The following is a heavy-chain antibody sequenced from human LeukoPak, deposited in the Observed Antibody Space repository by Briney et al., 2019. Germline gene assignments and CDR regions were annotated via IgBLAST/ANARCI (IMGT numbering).Heavy chain of an antibody. J-gene: IGHJ4*02. CDR2: IRSKAFGETT. D-gene: IGHD6-19*01. CDR3: TRIAVAGVALDY. V-gene: IGHV3-49*04. Sequence: GGSLRLSCTASGFTFGDYALNWARQPPGKGLEWVGFIRSKAFGETTENAASVKGRFTISRDDSKSIVYLQMNSLKSEDTAVYYCTRIAVAGVALDYWGRGNLDIVTS. CDR1: GFTFGDYA.